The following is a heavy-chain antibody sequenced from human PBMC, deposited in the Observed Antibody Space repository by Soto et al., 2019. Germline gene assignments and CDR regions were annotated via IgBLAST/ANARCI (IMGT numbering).Heavy chain of an antibody. CDR1: GGTFSSYA. CDR2: IIPIFGTA. Sequence: GASVKGYCRSSGGTFSSYAISWVRQAPGQGLEWMGGIIPIFGTANYAQKFQGRVTITADESTSTAYMELSSLRSEDTAVYYCARDPTRYSYGNFDYWGQGTLVTVSS. CDR3: ARDPTRYSYGNFDY. D-gene: IGHD5-18*01. J-gene: IGHJ4*02. V-gene: IGHV1-69*01.